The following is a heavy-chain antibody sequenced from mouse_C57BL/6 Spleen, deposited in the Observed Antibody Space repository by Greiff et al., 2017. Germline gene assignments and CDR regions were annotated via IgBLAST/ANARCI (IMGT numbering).Heavy chain of an antibody. D-gene: IGHD1-1*01. J-gene: IGHJ1*03. CDR3: ASLYYYGSSYVWYFDV. CDR2: IRNKANGYTT. Sequence: EVKLQASGGGLVPPGGSLSLSCAASGFTFTDYYLSWVRQPPGKALEWLGFIRNKANGYTTEYSASVKGRFTISRDNSQSILYLQMNALRAEDSATYYCASLYYYGSSYVWYFDVWGTGTTVTVSS. V-gene: IGHV7-3*01. CDR1: GFTFTDYY.